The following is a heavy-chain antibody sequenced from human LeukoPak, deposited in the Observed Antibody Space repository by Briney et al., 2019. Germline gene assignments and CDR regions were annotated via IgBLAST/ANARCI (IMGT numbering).Heavy chain of an antibody. CDR2: ISSSGTTI. J-gene: IGHJ4*02. V-gene: IGHV3-48*03. D-gene: IGHD6-19*01. CDR1: GFTFSSYE. Sequence: PGGSLRLSCAASGFTFSSYEMNWVRQAPGKGLEWVSYISSSGTTIYYADSVKGRFTISRDNAKNSLYLKMNSLRAEDTAVYYCVRDLSGWYDYWGQGTLVTVSS. CDR3: VRDLSGWYDY.